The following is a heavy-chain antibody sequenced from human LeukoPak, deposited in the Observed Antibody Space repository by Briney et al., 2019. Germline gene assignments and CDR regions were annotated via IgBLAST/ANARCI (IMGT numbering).Heavy chain of an antibody. J-gene: IGHJ4*02. V-gene: IGHV4-59*01. CDR2: IYYSGST. CDR1: GGSISSFY. CDR3: ARLTSGTHPNFDY. Sequence: PSETLSLTCTVSGGSISSFYWSWIRQPPGKGLEWIGYIYYSGSTNYNPSLKSRVTISVDTSKIQFSLKLSSVTAADTAVYYCARLTSGTHPNFDYWGQGALVTVSS. D-gene: IGHD3-10*01.